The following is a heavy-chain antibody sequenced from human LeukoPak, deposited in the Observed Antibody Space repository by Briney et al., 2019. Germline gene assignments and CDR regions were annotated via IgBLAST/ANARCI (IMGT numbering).Heavy chain of an antibody. D-gene: IGHD3-22*01. V-gene: IGHV1-46*01. J-gene: IGHJ4*02. CDR2: INPSGGST. Sequence: ASVKVSRKASGYTFTSYYMHWVRQAPGQGLEWMGIINPSGGSTSYAQKFQGRVTMTRDMSTSTVYMELSSLRSEDTAVYYCARFYEGYYDSSGSPGLFDYWGQGTLVTVSS. CDR3: ARFYEGYYDSSGSPGLFDY. CDR1: GYTFTSYY.